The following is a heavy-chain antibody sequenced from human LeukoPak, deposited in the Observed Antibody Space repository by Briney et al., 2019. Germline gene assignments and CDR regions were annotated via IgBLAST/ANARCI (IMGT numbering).Heavy chain of an antibody. J-gene: IGHJ6*02. CDR1: GYTFTGYY. CDR2: INPNSGGT. Sequence: ASVKVSCKASGYTFTGYYMHWVRQAPGQGLEWMGWINPNSGGTNYAQRFQGRVTTTRDTSISTAYMELSRLRSDDTAVYYCARGPNSSSWSGYYYYGMDVWGQGTTVTVSS. D-gene: IGHD6-13*01. V-gene: IGHV1-2*02. CDR3: ARGPNSSSWSGYYYYGMDV.